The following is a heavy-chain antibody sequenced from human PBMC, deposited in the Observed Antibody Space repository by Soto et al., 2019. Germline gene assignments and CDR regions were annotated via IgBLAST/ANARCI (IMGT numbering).Heavy chain of an antibody. V-gene: IGHV1-18*01. CDR1: VYTITSYG. J-gene: IGHJ4*02. D-gene: IGHD6-13*01. CDR3: ARGVAWYSSSWYVGY. Sequence: GASVKVSCKASVYTITSYGISWVRQAPGQGLEWMGWISAYNGNTNYAQKLQGRVTMTTDTSTSTAYMELRSLRSDDTAVYYCARGVAWYSSSWYVGYWGQGTLVTVSS. CDR2: ISAYNGNT.